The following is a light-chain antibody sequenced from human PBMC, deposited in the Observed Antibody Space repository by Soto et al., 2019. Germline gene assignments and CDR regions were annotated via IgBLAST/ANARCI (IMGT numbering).Light chain of an antibody. Sequence: QAVVTQPPSVSGAPGQGVTISCTGDSSNIGAGYDAHWYHQIPGTAPKLLIYGSDNRPSGVPDRFSGSKSGTSASLAITGLQAEDEGEYYCQSFYSSLRGVVFGGGTKLTVL. CDR1: SSNIGAGYD. CDR3: QSFYSSLRGVV. CDR2: GSD. V-gene: IGLV1-40*01. J-gene: IGLJ2*01.